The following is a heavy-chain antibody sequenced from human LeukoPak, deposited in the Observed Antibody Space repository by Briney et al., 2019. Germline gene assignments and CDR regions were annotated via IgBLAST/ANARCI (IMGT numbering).Heavy chain of an antibody. CDR2: VDPEDGET. CDR3: ARIYGSGRGDAFDI. CDR1: GYTFTDYY. V-gene: IGHV1-69-2*01. Sequence: ASVKVSCKVSGYTFTDYYMHWVQQAPGKGLEWMGLVDPEDGETIYAEKFQGRVTITADTSTDTAYMELSSLRSEDMAVYYCARIYGSGRGDAFDIWGQGTMVTVSS. J-gene: IGHJ3*02. D-gene: IGHD3-10*01.